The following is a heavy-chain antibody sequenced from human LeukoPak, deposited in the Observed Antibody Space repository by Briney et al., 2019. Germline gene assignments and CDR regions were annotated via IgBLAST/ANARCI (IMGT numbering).Heavy chain of an antibody. D-gene: IGHD3-3*01. J-gene: IGHJ4*02. CDR1: GGTFSGYA. V-gene: IGHV1-69*13. Sequence: GASVKVSCKASGGTFSGYAISWVRQAPGQGLEWMGGIIPIFGTAKYAQKFQGRVTIAADESTSTAYMELSSLRSEDTAVYYCARVGLRFLEWSLFDYWGQGTLVTVSS. CDR3: ARVGLRFLEWSLFDY. CDR2: IIPIFGTA.